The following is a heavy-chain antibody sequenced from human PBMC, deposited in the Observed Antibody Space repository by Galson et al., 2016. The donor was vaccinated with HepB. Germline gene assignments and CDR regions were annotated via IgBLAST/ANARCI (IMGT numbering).Heavy chain of an antibody. Sequence: SLRLSCATSGFTFSSYGMHWVRQPPGKGLEWVAAIWFDGSYNFHADSVKGRFTISRDNSKNTLYLQMDTLRVEDTAIYYCVREPHGRVYGMDVWGQGTMVTVSS. CDR1: GFTFSSYG. D-gene: IGHD1-26*01. CDR3: VREPHGRVYGMDV. J-gene: IGHJ6*02. CDR2: IWFDGSYN. V-gene: IGHV3-33*01.